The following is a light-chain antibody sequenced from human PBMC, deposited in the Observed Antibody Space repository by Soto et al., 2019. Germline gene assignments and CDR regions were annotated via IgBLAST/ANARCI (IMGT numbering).Light chain of an antibody. Sequence: QSALTQPASVSGSPGQSITISCTGTSSDVGGYNYVSWYQQHPGKAPKLMIYEVSNRPSGVSNRFSASKSGNTASLTISGLQAEDEADYYCSSYTSSSIDYVYVTGTKLTVL. V-gene: IGLV2-14*01. CDR3: SSYTSSSIDYV. CDR2: EVS. CDR1: SSDVGGYNY. J-gene: IGLJ1*01.